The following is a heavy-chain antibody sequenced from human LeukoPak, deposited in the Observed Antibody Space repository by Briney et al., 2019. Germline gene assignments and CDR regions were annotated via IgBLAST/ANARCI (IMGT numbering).Heavy chain of an antibody. J-gene: IGHJ4*02. CDR3: ARAYSSGWYLDY. CDR2: INPSGGST. V-gene: IGHV1-46*01. CDR1: GYTFTSYY. D-gene: IGHD6-19*01. Sequence: ASVKVSCKASGYTFTSYYMHWVRQAPGQGLEWMGIINPSGGSTSYAQKFQGRVTMTRDTSTSTAYMELSSLRSEDTAVYYCARAYSSGWYLDYWGQGTLVTVSS.